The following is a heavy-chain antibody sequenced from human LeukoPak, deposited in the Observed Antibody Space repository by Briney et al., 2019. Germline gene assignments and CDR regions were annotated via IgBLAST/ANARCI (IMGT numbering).Heavy chain of an antibody. D-gene: IGHD6-19*01. V-gene: IGHV3-30*18. J-gene: IGHJ4*02. CDR2: ISYDGSNR. CDR3: AKGAFNSGWLGVDY. CDR1: GFTFSSYV. Sequence: GGSLRLSCAASGFTFSSYVMHWVRQAPGKGLEWVAVISYDGSNRYYADSVKGRFTISRDNSKNTLYLQMNSLRAEDTAVYFCAKGAFNSGWLGVDYWGQGTLVTVSS.